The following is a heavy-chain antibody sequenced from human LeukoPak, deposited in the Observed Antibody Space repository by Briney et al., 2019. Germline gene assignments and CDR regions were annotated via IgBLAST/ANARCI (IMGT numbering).Heavy chain of an antibody. D-gene: IGHD3-22*01. V-gene: IGHV4-39*01. J-gene: IGHJ4*02. Sequence: SETLSLTCTVSGGSISSSYSWGWIRQPPGKGLEWIGNIYYSGSTYYNSSLKSRVTISVDTSKNQFSLKLSSVTASDTAVYYCARLFSSGYYYFDYWGQGTLVTVSS. CDR1: GGSISSSYS. CDR3: ARLFSSGYYYFDY. CDR2: IYYSGST.